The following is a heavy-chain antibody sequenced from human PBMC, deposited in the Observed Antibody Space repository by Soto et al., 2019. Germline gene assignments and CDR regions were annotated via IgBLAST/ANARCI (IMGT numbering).Heavy chain of an antibody. CDR1: GLTVSRNY. J-gene: IGHJ6*02. D-gene: IGHD3-10*01. V-gene: IGHV3-53*01. CDR3: ARCSRGRPEGMDV. Sequence: EVQLVESGGGFVQPGGSLRLSCVVSGLTVSRNYMTWVRQAPGKGLECVSVIYSGGSTYSADSVKGRFTISRDNSKNTVYLLMNRLRVAGTAVYYCARCSRGRPEGMDVWGQGTTVTVS. CDR2: IYSGGST.